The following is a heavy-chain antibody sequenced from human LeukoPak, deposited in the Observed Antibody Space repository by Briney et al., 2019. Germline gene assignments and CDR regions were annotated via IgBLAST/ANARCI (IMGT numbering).Heavy chain of an antibody. CDR3: TTFLH. Sequence: GGSLRLSCAASGFTFSDHYIDWVRQAPGRGLEWVARVKSKPDGGTTDYAAPVKGRFTISRDDSRNTLYLLMNSLKTEDTAVYYCTTFLHWGQGILVTVSS. CDR2: VKSKPDGGTT. CDR1: GFTFSDHY. D-gene: IGHD2/OR15-2a*01. V-gene: IGHV3-15*01. J-gene: IGHJ4*02.